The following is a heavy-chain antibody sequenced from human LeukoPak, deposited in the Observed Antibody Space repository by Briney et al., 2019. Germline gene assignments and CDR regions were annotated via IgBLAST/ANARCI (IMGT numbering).Heavy chain of an antibody. D-gene: IGHD4-23*01. J-gene: IGHJ3*02. CDR3: AKSIGKDI. V-gene: IGHV3-13*01. CDR1: GFTFSSYD. CDR2: IGTAGDT. Sequence: SGGSLRLSCAASGFTFSSYDMHWVRQATGKGLEWVSAIGTAGDTYYPDFVKGRFTISRDNSKNTLYLQMNSLRVEDTAVYYCAKSIGKDIWGQGTMVTVSS.